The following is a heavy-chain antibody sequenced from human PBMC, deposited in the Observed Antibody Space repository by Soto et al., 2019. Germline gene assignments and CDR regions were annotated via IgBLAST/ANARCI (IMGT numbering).Heavy chain of an antibody. CDR1: GGSISSGGYY. J-gene: IGHJ5*02. CDR3: ARPIDP. CDR2: IYYSGST. Sequence: QVQLQESGPGLVKPSQTLSLTCTVSGGSISSGGYYWSWIRQHPGKGLEWIGYIYYSGSTYYNPSPNSRLTISVDTSKTHFSLKLRSVTAAHTAVYYCARPIDPWGQGTLVTVSS. V-gene: IGHV4-31*03.